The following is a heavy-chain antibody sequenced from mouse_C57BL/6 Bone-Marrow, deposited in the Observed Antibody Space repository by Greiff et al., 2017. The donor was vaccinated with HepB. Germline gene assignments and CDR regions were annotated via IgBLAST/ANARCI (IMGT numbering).Heavy chain of an antibody. J-gene: IGHJ3*01. Sequence: QVQLKESGPELVKPGASVKISYKASGYAFSSSWMNWVKQRPGKGLEWIGRIYPGDGDTNYNGKFKGKATLTADKSSSTAYMQLSSLTSEDSAVYFCARSTTVVATPAWFAYWGQGTLVTVSA. CDR1: GYAFSSSW. CDR2: IYPGDGDT. V-gene: IGHV1-82*01. D-gene: IGHD1-1*01. CDR3: ARSTTVVATPAWFAY.